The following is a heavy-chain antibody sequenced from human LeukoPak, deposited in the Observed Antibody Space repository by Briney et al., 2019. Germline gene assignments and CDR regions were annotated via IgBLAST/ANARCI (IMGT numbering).Heavy chain of an antibody. Sequence: SETLSLTCTVSGGSISSGGYYWSWIRQHPGKGLEWIVYIYYSGSTYYNPSLKSQVTISVDTSKTQFSLKLSSVTDADTAVYYCATGGGDIMDGSGGGQFDYWGQGTLVTVSS. D-gene: IGHD3-10*01. CDR3: ATGGGDIMDGSGGGQFDY. V-gene: IGHV4-31*01. CDR1: GGSISSGGYY. CDR2: IYYSGST. J-gene: IGHJ4*02.